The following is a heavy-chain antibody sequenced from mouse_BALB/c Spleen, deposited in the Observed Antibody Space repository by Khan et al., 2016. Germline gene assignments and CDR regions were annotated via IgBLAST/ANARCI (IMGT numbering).Heavy chain of an antibody. CDR2: IDPANGNT. D-gene: IGHD3-3*01. Sequence: VQLQQSGAELVKPGASVKFSCTASGFNIKDTYMHWVKQRPEQGLEWIGRIDPANGNTKYDPKFQGKATITADTSSNTAYLQLSSLTSEDTAVYYCDRLAGADWGQGTLVTVSA. CDR3: DRLAGAD. CDR1: GFNIKDTY. V-gene: IGHV14-3*02. J-gene: IGHJ3*01.